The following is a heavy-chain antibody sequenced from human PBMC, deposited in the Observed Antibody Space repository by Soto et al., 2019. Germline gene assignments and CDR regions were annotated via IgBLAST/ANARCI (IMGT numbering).Heavy chain of an antibody. V-gene: IGHV4-39*07. D-gene: IGHD1-1*01. CDR2: VYYNENT. CDR1: GGSISSFTYY. Sequence: PSETLSLTCSVSGGSISSFTYYWGWIRQPPGKGLEWIGTVYYNENTYYNPSLKSRVTISVDKSKNQFSLKLSSVTAADTAVYYCARAAATDYYYYGMDVWGQGTTVTVSS. CDR3: ARAAATDYYYYGMDV. J-gene: IGHJ6*02.